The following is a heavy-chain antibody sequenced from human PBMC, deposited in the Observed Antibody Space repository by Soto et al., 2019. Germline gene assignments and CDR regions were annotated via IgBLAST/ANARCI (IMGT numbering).Heavy chain of an antibody. V-gene: IGHV3-30-3*01. J-gene: IGHJ5*02. CDR3: ARDYSGFDP. CDR1: GFCFSTYT. CDR2: ISYDGSNK. D-gene: IGHD2-15*01. Sequence: QVQLVESGGGVVQPGRSLRLSCAASGFCFSTYTMHWVRQAPGKGLEWVAVISYDGSNKYYADSVKGRFTISRDNSKNTLYLQMNSLRAEDTAVYYCARDYSGFDPWGQGTLVTVSS.